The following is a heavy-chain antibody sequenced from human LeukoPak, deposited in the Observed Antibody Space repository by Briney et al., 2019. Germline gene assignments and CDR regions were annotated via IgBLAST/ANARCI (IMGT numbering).Heavy chain of an antibody. CDR2: IYYSGST. Sequence: SETLSLTCTVSGGSISSSSYYWGWIRQPPGKGLEWIGSIYYSGSTYYNPSLKSRVTISVDTSKNQFSLKLSSVTAADTAVYYCARVQRRDHAFDIWGQGTRVTVSS. V-gene: IGHV4-39*07. J-gene: IGHJ3*02. CDR3: ARVQRRDHAFDI. CDR1: GGSISSSSYY.